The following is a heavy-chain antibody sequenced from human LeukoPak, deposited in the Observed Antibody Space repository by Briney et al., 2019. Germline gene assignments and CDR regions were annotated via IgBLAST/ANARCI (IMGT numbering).Heavy chain of an antibody. CDR2: ISYDGTNK. CDR3: ARATYMTTVTLDY. Sequence: PGGSLRLSCAAPGFTFTNYALHWVRQAPGKGLEWVAVISYDGTNKYYADSVKGRFTISRDNAKNSLCLQMTSLRDEDTAVYYCARATYMTTVTLDYWGQGTLVTVSS. V-gene: IGHV3-30-3*01. CDR1: GFTFTNYA. J-gene: IGHJ4*02. D-gene: IGHD4-17*01.